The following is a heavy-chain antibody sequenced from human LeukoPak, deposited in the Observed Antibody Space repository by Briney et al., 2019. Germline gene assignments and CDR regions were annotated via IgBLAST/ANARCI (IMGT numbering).Heavy chain of an antibody. CDR2: ISGSGGST. D-gene: IGHD6-13*01. CDR3: VKDSTGYSSSWYDY. Sequence: GGSLRLSCTASEFXVSNNYMTWVRQAPGKGLEWVSGISGSGGSTYYADSVKGRFTISRDNSKNTLYLQMNSLRAGDTALYYCVKDSTGYSSSWYDYWGQGTLVTVSS. CDR1: EFXVSNNY. J-gene: IGHJ4*02. V-gene: IGHV3-23*01.